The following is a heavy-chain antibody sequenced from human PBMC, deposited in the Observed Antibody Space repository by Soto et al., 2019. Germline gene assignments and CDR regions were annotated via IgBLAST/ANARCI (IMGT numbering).Heavy chain of an antibody. CDR1: GFTFRNYG. V-gene: IGHV3-33*01. CDR3: ARDISSRYFDP. CDR2: IWYDGSNK. Sequence: QVQLVESGGGVVQPGRSLRLSCAASGFTFRNYGMHWVRQAPGKGLEWVAVIWYDGSNKFYVDSVKGRFTIYRDNSKNTLYLEMNSLRAEDTAVYYCARDISSRYFDPWGRGTLVTVSS. J-gene: IGHJ2*01.